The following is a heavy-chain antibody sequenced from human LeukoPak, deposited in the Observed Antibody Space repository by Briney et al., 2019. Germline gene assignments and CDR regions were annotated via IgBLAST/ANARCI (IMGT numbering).Heavy chain of an antibody. D-gene: IGHD1-26*01. V-gene: IGHV3-30*02. CDR3: ARSRRRELLRTYFDY. J-gene: IGHJ4*02. Sequence: GGSLRLSCGAPGFTFSSYGMHWVRQAPGKGLEWVAFIRNDGRNKYYADSVKGRFTISRDNSKNTLYLQMNSLRAEDTAVYYCARSRRRELLRTYFDYWGQGTLVTVSS. CDR1: GFTFSSYG. CDR2: IRNDGRNK.